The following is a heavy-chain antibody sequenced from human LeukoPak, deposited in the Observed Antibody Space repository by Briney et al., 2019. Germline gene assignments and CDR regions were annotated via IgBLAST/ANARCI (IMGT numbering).Heavy chain of an antibody. J-gene: IGHJ4*02. CDR1: GFTFSSYG. CDR3: AKDYFGSGSYYNANPYYFDY. Sequence: GGSLRLSCAASGFTFSSYGMHWVRQAPGKGLEWVAVISYDGSNKYYADSVKGRFTISRDNSENTLHLQMNTLRAEDTAVYYCAKDYFGSGSYYNANPYYFDYWGQGTLVTVSS. CDR2: ISYDGSNK. V-gene: IGHV3-30*18. D-gene: IGHD3-10*01.